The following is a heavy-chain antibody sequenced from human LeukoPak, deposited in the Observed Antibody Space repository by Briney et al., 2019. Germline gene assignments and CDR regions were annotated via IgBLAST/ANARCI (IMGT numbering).Heavy chain of an antibody. CDR3: AVQTEASVLPDPAFDI. Sequence: SVTLSLTCTVSGGSISSSSYYWGWIRQPPGKGLDWIGTIYYGGSTYYNPSLKSRVTISVDTSKNQFSLKLSSVTAADTAVYYCAVQTEASVLPDPAFDIWGQGTMVTVSS. J-gene: IGHJ3*02. V-gene: IGHV4-39*01. CDR1: GGSISSSSYY. CDR2: IYYGGST. D-gene: IGHD2-15*01.